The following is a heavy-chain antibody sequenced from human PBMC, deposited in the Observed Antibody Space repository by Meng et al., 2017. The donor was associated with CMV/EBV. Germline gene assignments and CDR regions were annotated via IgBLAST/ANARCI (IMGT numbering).Heavy chain of an antibody. V-gene: IGHV3-11*01. CDR2: ISSSGSTI. CDR1: GFTFSDYY. J-gene: IGHJ3*02. D-gene: IGHD1-26*01. Sequence: GESLKISCAASGFTFSDYYMSWIRQAPGKGLEWVSYISSSGSTIYYADSVKGRFTISRDNAKNSLYLQMNSLRAADTAVYYCARPVVGATHDAFDIWGQGTMVTVSS. CDR3: ARPVVGATHDAFDI.